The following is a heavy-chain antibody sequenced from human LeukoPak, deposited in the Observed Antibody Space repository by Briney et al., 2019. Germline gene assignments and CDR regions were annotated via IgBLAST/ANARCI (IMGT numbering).Heavy chain of an antibody. CDR1: GFTFDDYA. V-gene: IGHV3-23*01. CDR3: AKPGYSSGWYLGSGTSRNAFDI. D-gene: IGHD6-19*01. J-gene: IGHJ3*02. CDR2: ISGSGGST. Sequence: GGSLRLSCAASGFTFDDYAMHWVRQAPGKGLEWVSGISGSGGSTYYADSVKGRFTISRDNSKNTLYLQMNSLRAEDTAVYYCAKPGYSSGWYLGSGTSRNAFDIWGQGTMVTVSS.